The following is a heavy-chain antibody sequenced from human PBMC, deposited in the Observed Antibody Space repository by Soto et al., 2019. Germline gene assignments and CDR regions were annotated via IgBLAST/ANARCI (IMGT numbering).Heavy chain of an antibody. D-gene: IGHD3-3*02. V-gene: IGHV3-23*01. J-gene: IGHJ4*02. CDR1: GFTFRNYA. Sequence: GGSLRLSCAASGFTFRNYAMTWVRQAPGQGLEYVSSITSSGDHTFYADSVKGRFTISRDNSKNTLYLQMNSLRVEDTAIYYCARDVVDRVVHFWGQGTLVTVSS. CDR3: ARDVVDRVVHF. CDR2: ITSSGDHT.